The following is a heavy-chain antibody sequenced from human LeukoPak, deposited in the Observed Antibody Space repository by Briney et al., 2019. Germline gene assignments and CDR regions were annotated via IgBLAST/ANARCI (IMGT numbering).Heavy chain of an antibody. CDR1: GGSISSGGYY. J-gene: IGHJ6*03. CDR2: IYHSGST. CDR3: ARVPRSYYYYYMDV. V-gene: IGHV4-61*08. Sequence: SETLSLTCTVSGGSISSGGYYWSWIRQPPGKGLEWIGYIYHSGSTYYNPSLKSRVTISADTSKNQFSLKLSSVTAADTAVYYCARVPRSYYYYYMDVWGKGTTVTVSS.